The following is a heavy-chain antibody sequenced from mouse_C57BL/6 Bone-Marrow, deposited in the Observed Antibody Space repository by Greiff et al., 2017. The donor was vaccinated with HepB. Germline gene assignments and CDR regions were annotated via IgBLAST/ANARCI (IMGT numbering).Heavy chain of an antibody. CDR1: GYTFTSSW. D-gene: IGHD2-4*01. CDR2: IHPNSGST. CDR3: ARESGYDYDDYVDY. V-gene: IGHV1-64*01. J-gene: IGHJ2*01. Sequence: QVQLQQPGAELVKPGASVKLSCKASGYTFTSSWMHWVKPRPGPGLEWIGMIHPNSGSTNYNEKFKSKATLTVDKSSSTAYMQLSSLTSEDSAVDYCARESGYDYDDYVDYWGQGTTLTVSS.